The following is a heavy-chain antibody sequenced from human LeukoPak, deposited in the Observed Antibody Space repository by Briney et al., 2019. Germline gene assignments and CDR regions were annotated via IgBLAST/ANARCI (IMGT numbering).Heavy chain of an antibody. CDR3: ATVSGSGSYYNHFDY. Sequence: ASVKVSCKVSGYTFTDYYMHWVQQAPGKGLEWMGLVDPEDDETPYAEKFQGRVTITADTSSSTAYMELSSLRSEDTAVYYCATVSGSGSYYNHFDYWGQGTLVTVSS. CDR2: VDPEDDET. D-gene: IGHD3-10*01. J-gene: IGHJ4*02. V-gene: IGHV1-69-2*01. CDR1: GYTFTDYY.